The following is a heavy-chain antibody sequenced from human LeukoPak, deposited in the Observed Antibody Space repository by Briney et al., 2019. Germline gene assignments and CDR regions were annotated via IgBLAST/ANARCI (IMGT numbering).Heavy chain of an antibody. CDR2: INPNSGGT. CDR3: ARDFPTSIATAGTDY. D-gene: IGHD6-13*01. Sequence: ASVKVSCKASGYTFTSYGISWVRQAPGQGLEWMGRINPNSGGTNYAQKFQGRVTMTRDTSISTAYMELSRLRSDDTAVYYCARDFPTSIATAGTDYWGQGTLVTVSS. J-gene: IGHJ4*02. V-gene: IGHV1-2*06. CDR1: GYTFTSYG.